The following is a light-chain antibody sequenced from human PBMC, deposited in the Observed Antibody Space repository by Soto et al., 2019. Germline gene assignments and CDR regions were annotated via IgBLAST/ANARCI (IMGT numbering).Light chain of an antibody. Sequence: DIPMSLSPSSLSAAVGDRVTITCQASQSIGSRLAWYQQKTGKAAHVLIYKASSRQGGVPSRFSGSGSWTEVTLTISSMLPDDVATYYCHQYFTYSTCTFGQGTKVDIK. CDR2: KAS. CDR3: HQYFTYSTCT. J-gene: IGKJ1*01. V-gene: IGKV1-5*03. CDR1: QSIGSR.